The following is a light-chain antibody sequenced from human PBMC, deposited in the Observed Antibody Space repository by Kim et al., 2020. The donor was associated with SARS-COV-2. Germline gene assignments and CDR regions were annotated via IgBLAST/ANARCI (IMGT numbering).Light chain of an antibody. V-gene: IGLV6-57*01. CDR1: SGSIASNY. Sequence: TVTISCNRNSGSIASNYVQWYQRRPGSSRTAVFYENIQTPSGVPGRVSGSIDSSSNSASLSISGLKTEDEADYSWQSYDSANSIWVFGGGTKLPVL. CDR3: QSYDSANSIWV. J-gene: IGLJ3*02. CDR2: ENI.